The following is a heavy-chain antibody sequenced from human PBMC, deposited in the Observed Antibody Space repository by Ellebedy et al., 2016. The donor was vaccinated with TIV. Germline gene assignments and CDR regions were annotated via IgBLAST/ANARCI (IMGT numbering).Heavy chain of an antibody. D-gene: IGHD5-18*01. CDR3: ARRTRGYSYED. V-gene: IGHV3-11*06. J-gene: IGHJ4*02. CDR2: ISDGSKYV. CDR1: GLTLSDYY. Sequence: PGGSLRLSCEAHGLTLSDYYMSWIRQAQGKGRAWRSYISDGSKYVNYADSVKGRFTISRVNAKSSLYLQMNGLRAEETAVYYCARRTRGYSYEDWGQGTLVTVSS.